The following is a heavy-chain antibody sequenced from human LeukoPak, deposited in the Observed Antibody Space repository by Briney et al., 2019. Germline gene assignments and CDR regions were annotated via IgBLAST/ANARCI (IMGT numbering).Heavy chain of an antibody. CDR1: GFSFSSYS. Sequence: GGSLRLSCAASGFSFSSYSMNWVRLAPGKGLEWVSSISSSSSYIYYADSVQGRFTISRDNAKNSLYLQMNSLRAEDTAVYYCARAGSGRAPFGYWGQGTLATVSS. D-gene: IGHD2-15*01. CDR3: ARAGSGRAPFGY. V-gene: IGHV3-21*01. J-gene: IGHJ4*02. CDR2: ISSSSSYI.